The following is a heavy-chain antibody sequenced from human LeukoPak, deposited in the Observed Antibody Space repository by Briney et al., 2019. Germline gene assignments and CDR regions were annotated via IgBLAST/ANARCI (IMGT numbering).Heavy chain of an antibody. CDR1: GYSISSGYH. CDR2: IYRSGIT. Sequence: TSETLSLTCLVSGYSISSGYHWGWIRQPPGKGLDWIGSIYRSGITYYNPSLKSRVTISVDTSKNQFSLKLGSVTAADTAVYYCARDSTPPGIVGATRYDYWGQGTLVTVSS. V-gene: IGHV4-38-2*02. D-gene: IGHD1-26*01. J-gene: IGHJ4*02. CDR3: ARDSTPPGIVGATRYDY.